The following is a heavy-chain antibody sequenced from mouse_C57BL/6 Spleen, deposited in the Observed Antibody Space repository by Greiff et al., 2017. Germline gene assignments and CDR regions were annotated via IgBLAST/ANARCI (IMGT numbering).Heavy chain of an antibody. J-gene: IGHJ4*01. CDR2: ISSGSSTI. D-gene: IGHD1-1*01. Sequence: DVKLVESGGGLVKPGGSLKLSCAASGFTFSDYGMHWVRQAPEKGLEWVAYISSGSSTIYYADTVKGRFTISRDNAKNTLFLQMTSLRSEDTAMYYCARRLITTVVATGDYAMDYWGQGTSVTVSS. CDR3: ARRLITTVVATGDYAMDY. CDR1: GFTFSDYG. V-gene: IGHV5-17*01.